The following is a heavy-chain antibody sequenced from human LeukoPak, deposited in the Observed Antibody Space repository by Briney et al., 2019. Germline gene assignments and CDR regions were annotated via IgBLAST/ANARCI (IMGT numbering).Heavy chain of an antibody. CDR3: TSDTSGTASAYFDY. J-gene: IGHJ4*02. V-gene: IGHV3-15*01. CDR2: IKIKTDGGTT. CDR1: GFTFSNAL. Sequence: GGSLGLSCAASGFTFSNALMSWVRQAPGKGLEWLGRIKIKTDGGTTDYAAPVKGRFTISRDDSKNTLYLQMNSLKTEDTAVYYCTSDTSGTASAYFDYWGQGTLVTVSS. D-gene: IGHD1-26*01.